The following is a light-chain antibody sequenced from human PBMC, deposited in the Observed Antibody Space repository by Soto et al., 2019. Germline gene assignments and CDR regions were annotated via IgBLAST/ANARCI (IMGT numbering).Light chain of an antibody. J-gene: IGLJ2*01. CDR3: ATWDRSLSVGV. CDR1: SSNIGNNY. Sequence: QSALTQPPSVSAAPGQKVNISCSGSSSNIGNNYVFWYQQLPGTAPKPLIYDNDKRPSGIPDRFSGSKSGTSATLGITGLQTGDEADYYCATWDRSLSVGVFGGGTKLTVL. V-gene: IGLV1-51*01. CDR2: DND.